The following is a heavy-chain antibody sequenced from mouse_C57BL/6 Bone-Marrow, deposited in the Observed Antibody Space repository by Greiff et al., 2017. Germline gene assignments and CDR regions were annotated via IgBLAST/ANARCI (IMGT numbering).Heavy chain of an antibody. CDR1: GYTFTSYW. Sequence: VQLQQPGTELVKPGASVKLSCKASGYTFTSYWMHWVKQRPGQGLEWIGNINPSNGGTNYNEKFKSKATLTVDKSSSTAYMQLSSLTSADSAGDYCARTGIVYYYGSSSYYYAMDYWGQGTSVTVSS. V-gene: IGHV1-53*01. D-gene: IGHD1-1*01. J-gene: IGHJ4*01. CDR3: ARTGIVYYYGSSSYYYAMDY. CDR2: INPSNGGT.